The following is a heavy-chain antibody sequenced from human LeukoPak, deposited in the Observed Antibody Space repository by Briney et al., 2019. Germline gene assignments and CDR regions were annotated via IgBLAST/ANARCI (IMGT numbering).Heavy chain of an antibody. CDR2: IYYSGST. J-gene: IGHJ6*03. V-gene: IGHV4-61*05. CDR1: GGSISSSSYY. CDR3: ARARVGSIYYYYYMDV. D-gene: IGHD1-26*01. Sequence: SETLSLTCTVSGGSISSSSYYWGWIRQPPGKGLEWIGYIYYSGSTNYNPSLKSRVTISVDTSKNQFSLKLSSVTAADTAVYYCARARVGSIYYYYYMDVWGKGTTVTISS.